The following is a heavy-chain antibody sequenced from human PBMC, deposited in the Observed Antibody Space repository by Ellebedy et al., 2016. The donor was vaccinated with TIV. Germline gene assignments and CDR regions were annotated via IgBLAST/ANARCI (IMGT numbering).Heavy chain of an antibody. Sequence: GGSLRLXXAASGFTFSYYSMHWVRQAPGKGLEWVAVISHDGSNKYHAESVKGRFAISRDDSKNTLYLRMNTLRTEDTAVYFCTRGSSSRGYFDSWGQGTLVTVSS. D-gene: IGHD6-13*01. CDR3: TRGSSSRGYFDS. J-gene: IGHJ4*02. CDR1: GFTFSYYS. V-gene: IGHV3-30*09. CDR2: ISHDGSNK.